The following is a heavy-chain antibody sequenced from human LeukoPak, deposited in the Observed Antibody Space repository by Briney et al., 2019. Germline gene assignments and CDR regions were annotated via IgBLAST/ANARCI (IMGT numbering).Heavy chain of an antibody. V-gene: IGHV4-30-4*08. Sequence: SQTLSLTCTVSGDSINSGDYYWSWIRQPPGRGLEWLGYIFYSRNAYYNPSLESRVTISVDTSKNQFSLKLSSVTAADTAVYYCARQDNSWPLASWGQGTLVTVSS. J-gene: IGHJ4*02. CDR3: ARQDNSWPLAS. CDR1: GDSINSGDYY. CDR2: IFYSRNA. D-gene: IGHD6-13*01.